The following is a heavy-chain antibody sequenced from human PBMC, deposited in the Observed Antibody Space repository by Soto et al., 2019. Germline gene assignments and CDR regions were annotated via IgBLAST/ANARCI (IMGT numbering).Heavy chain of an antibody. CDR2: IYPDDSDT. D-gene: IGHD1-7*01. CDR1: GYTFPDYW. Sequence: GESLKISCQGSGYTFPDYWIAWVRQMPGKGLEWMGFIYPDDSDTTYSPSFHGQVTISADKSISTAYLQWSSLKASDSAMYYCTRRALTGTYMDFWGQGTTVTVSS. V-gene: IGHV5-51*01. J-gene: IGHJ6*02. CDR3: TRRALTGTYMDF.